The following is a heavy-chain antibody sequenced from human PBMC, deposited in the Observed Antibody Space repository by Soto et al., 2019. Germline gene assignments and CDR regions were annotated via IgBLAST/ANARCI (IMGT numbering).Heavy chain of an antibody. CDR3: ARFFGVVIADY. Sequence: SETLSLTCTVSGGSISSSSYYWGWIRQPPGKGLEWIGSIYYSGSTYYNPSLKSRVIISVDTSKNQFSLKLSSVTAADTAVYYCARFFGVVIADYWGQGTLVTAPQ. CDR2: IYYSGST. V-gene: IGHV4-39*01. J-gene: IGHJ4*02. D-gene: IGHD3-3*01. CDR1: GGSISSSSYY.